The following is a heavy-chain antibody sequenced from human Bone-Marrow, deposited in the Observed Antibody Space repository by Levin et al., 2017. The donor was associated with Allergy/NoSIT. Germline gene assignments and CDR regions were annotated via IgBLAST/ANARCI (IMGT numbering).Heavy chain of an antibody. J-gene: IGHJ4*02. V-gene: IGHV3-48*01. D-gene: IGHD3-10*01. CDR2: ISSSSSTI. CDR3: ARGLSYYYGSGSYYTPRMFDY. Sequence: GGSLRLSCAASGFTFSSYSMNWVRQAPGKGLEWVSYISSSSSTIYYADSVKGRFTISRDNAKNSLYLQMNSLRAEDTAVYYCARGLSYYYGSGSYYTPRMFDYWGQGTLVTVSS. CDR1: GFTFSSYS.